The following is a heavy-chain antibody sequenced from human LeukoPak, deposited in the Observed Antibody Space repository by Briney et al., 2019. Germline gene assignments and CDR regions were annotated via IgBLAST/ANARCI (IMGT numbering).Heavy chain of an antibody. CDR3: ARALWILNVRITIYAFDI. Sequence: SETLSLTCTVSGGSISSGGYYWSWIRQHPGTGLEWIGYIYYSGSTYYNPSLKSRVTVSVDTSKNQFSLKLSSVTAADTAVYYCARALWILNVRITIYAFDIWGQGTMVTVSS. CDR2: IYYSGST. V-gene: IGHV4-31*03. CDR1: GGSISSGGYY. D-gene: IGHD3-3*01. J-gene: IGHJ3*02.